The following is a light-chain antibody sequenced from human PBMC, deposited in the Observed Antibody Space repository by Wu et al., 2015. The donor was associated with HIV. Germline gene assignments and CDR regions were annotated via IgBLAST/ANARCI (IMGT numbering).Light chain of an antibody. J-gene: IGKJ2*01. CDR2: DAS. CDR1: QSIGSN. V-gene: IGKV3-20*01. CDR3: QHYGTSPYT. Sequence: EIVLTQSPATLSLSPGERATLSCRASQSIGSNLAWYQQTPGQAPRLLIYDASNRATDIPARFSGSASGTDFTLTISRLEPEDFAVYYCQHYGTSPYTFGQGTKLEIK.